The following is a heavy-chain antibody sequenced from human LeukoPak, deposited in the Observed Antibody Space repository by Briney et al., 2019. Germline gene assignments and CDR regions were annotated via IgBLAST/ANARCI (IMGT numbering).Heavy chain of an antibody. J-gene: IGHJ3*02. CDR2: ISYDGSNK. CDR1: GFTFSSYG. D-gene: IGHD2-15*01. Sequence: PGGSLRLSCAASGFTFSSYGMHWVRQAPGKGLEWVAVISYDGSNKYYADSVKGRFTISRDNSKNTLYLQMNSLRAEDTVVYYCARDRERYCSAGSCYDFPVDAFDIWGQGTMVTVSS. V-gene: IGHV3-30*03. CDR3: ARDRERYCSAGSCYDFPVDAFDI.